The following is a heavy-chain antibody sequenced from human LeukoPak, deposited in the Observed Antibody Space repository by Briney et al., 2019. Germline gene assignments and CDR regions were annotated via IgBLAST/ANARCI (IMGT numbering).Heavy chain of an antibody. J-gene: IGHJ5*02. D-gene: IGHD5-12*01. Sequence: GASVKVSCKAPGFTFTSSAMQWVRQARGQRLEWIGWIVVGSGNTNYAQKSQERVTITRDMSTSTAYMELSSLRSEDTAVYYCAATGYSGYMFDPWGQGTLVTVSS. CDR1: GFTFTSSA. CDR2: IVVGSGNT. CDR3: AATGYSGYMFDP. V-gene: IGHV1-58*02.